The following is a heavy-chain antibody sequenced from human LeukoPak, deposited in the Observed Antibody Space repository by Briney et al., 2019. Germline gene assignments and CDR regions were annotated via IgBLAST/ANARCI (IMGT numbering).Heavy chain of an antibody. CDR1: GGSISSSSYY. CDR2: IYYSGST. V-gene: IGHV4-39*06. CDR3: ARYSYNDAFDI. Sequence: SETLSLTCTVSGGSISSSSYYWGWIRQPPGEGLEWIGSIYYSGSTYYNPSLKSRVTVSVDRSKNQFALKLNSVTAADTALYFCARYSYNDAFDIWGQGTVVTVSS. D-gene: IGHD5-18*01. J-gene: IGHJ3*02.